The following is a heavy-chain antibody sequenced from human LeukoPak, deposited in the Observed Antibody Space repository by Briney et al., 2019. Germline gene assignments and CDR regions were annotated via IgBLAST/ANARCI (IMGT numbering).Heavy chain of an antibody. V-gene: IGHV1-46*03. Sequence: ASVKVSCKASGYIFTGYYMHWVRQAPGQGLEWLGVVYPSAGTSDPAQRFRARITLSDDTSTSTAYMELRSLKGEDTAIYFCVREYHGGYFDFWGQGTLVTVSS. CDR1: GYIFTGYY. CDR3: VREYHGGYFDF. J-gene: IGHJ4*02. D-gene: IGHD3-16*01. CDR2: VYPSAGTS.